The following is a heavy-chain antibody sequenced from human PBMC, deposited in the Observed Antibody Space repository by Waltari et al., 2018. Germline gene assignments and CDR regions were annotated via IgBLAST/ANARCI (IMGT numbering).Heavy chain of an antibody. D-gene: IGHD3-16*02. J-gene: IGHJ4*02. CDR3: ARDSGITFGGVIVQ. CDR1: GGSISSSSYY. Sequence: QLQLQESGPGLVKPSETLSLTCTVSGGSISSSSYYWGWLRQPPGKGLEWIGSIYYSGSTYYNPSLKSRVTISVDTSKNQFSLKLSSVTAADTAVYYCARDSGITFGGVIVQWGQGTLVTVSS. CDR2: IYYSGST. V-gene: IGHV4-39*07.